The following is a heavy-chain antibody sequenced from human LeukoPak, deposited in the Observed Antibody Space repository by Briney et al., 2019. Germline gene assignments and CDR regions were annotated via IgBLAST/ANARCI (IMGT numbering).Heavy chain of an antibody. Sequence: GTSLRLSCAASGFTFSDYHMSWIRQAPGKGLECISYIRSSGTAIYYADSVKGRFTISRDNAKDSLYLQMNSLRAEDTAVYYCARDHTYYYDSSGYYDDYWGQGTLVTVSS. CDR3: ARDHTYYYDSSGYYDDY. V-gene: IGHV3-11*01. D-gene: IGHD3-22*01. J-gene: IGHJ4*02. CDR1: GFTFSDYH. CDR2: IRSSGTAI.